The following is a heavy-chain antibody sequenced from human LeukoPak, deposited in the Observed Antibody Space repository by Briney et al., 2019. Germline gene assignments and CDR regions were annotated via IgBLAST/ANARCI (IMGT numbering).Heavy chain of an antibody. Sequence: ASVKVSCKASGYTFTSYAMNWVRQAPAQGLEWMGWINTNTGNPTYAQGFTGRFVFSLDTSVSTAYLQISSLKAEDTAVYYCARDKEYQLLRPLTCWFDPWGQGTLVTVSS. V-gene: IGHV7-4-1*02. D-gene: IGHD2-2*01. CDR3: ARDKEYQLLRPLTCWFDP. CDR2: INTNTGNP. J-gene: IGHJ5*02. CDR1: GYTFTSYA.